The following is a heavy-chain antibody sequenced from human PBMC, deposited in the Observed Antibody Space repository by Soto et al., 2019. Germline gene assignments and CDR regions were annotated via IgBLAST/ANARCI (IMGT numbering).Heavy chain of an antibody. CDR1: GFTFSSYS. CDR3: ASSSSPYYYYGMDV. D-gene: IGHD6-6*01. CDR2: TSSSSSYI. V-gene: IGHV3-21*01. Sequence: GGSLRLSCAASGFTFSSYSMNWVRQAPGKGLEWVSSTSSSSSYIYYADSVKGRFTISRDNAKNSLYLQMNSLRAEDTAVYYCASSSSPYYYYGMDVWGQGTTVTVSS. J-gene: IGHJ6*02.